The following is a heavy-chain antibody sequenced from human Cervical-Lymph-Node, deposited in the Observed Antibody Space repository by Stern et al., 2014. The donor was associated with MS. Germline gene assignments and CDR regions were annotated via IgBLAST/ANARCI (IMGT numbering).Heavy chain of an antibody. CDR2: IIAVLGNS. Sequence: QLVESGPEVKKPGTSVKVSCKASGFTFTSSAVKWGRQARGQRLEWIGWIIAVLGNSNYTQNFQERVTMTRDMSTSTAYRELSSLRSEDTAVYYCAAYSSGWLSYYYYGMDVWGQGTTVTVSS. D-gene: IGHD6-19*01. V-gene: IGHV1-58*01. J-gene: IGHJ6*02. CDR1: GFTFTSSA. CDR3: AAYSSGWLSYYYYGMDV.